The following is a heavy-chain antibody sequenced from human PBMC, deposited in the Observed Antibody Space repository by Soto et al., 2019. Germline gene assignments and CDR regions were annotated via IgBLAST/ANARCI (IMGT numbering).Heavy chain of an antibody. Sequence: QVQLVQSGAEVKKPGASVKVSCKASGYTFTNFGISWVRQAPGQGLEWMGWISAYNGNTNYAQNFQAIVTMTTATSTSTAYMELRTLRSADTAVYYSARGGTPIDYWGQGTLVTVSS. V-gene: IGHV1-18*01. CDR3: ARGGTPIDY. CDR2: ISAYNGNT. J-gene: IGHJ4*02. CDR1: GYTFTNFG. D-gene: IGHD1-1*01.